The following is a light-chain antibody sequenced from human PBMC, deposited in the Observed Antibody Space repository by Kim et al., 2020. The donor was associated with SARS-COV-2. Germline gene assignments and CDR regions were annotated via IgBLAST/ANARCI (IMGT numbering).Light chain of an antibody. CDR1: QGISCA. Sequence: SASVGDVVTISCRASQGISCALAWDQQKPGKAPKLLFYDASSLESVVPSRFSGSGSRTDFTLTSSILQPEDFATYYCQQFNNYPTFGQGTRLEIK. J-gene: IGKJ5*01. CDR3: QQFNNYPT. V-gene: IGKV1D-13*01. CDR2: DAS.